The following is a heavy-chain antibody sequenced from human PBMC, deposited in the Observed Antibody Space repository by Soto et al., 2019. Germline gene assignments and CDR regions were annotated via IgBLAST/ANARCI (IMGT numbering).Heavy chain of an antibody. Sequence: ASVKVSCKASGGTFSSYAISWVRQAPGQGLEWMGGIIPIFGTANYAQKFQGRVTITADESTSTAYMELSSLRSEDTAVYYCARGHVIVVVIGAFDIWGQGTMVTVSS. V-gene: IGHV1-69*13. D-gene: IGHD3-22*01. CDR2: IIPIFGTA. J-gene: IGHJ3*02. CDR3: ARGHVIVVVIGAFDI. CDR1: GGTFSSYA.